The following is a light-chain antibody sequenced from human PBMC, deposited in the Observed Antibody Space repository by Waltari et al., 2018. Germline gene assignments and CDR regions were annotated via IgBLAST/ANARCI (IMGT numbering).Light chain of an antibody. V-gene: IGLV3-21*04. Sequence: SYVLTQPPSVSVAPGKTARITCGGNNLGSKSVHSYQQKPGQAPVLVIYDDSDRPSGIPERFSGSNSGNTATLTISRVEAGDEADYYCQVWDSSSDHVVFGGGTKLTVL. CDR2: DDS. CDR3: QVWDSSSDHVV. CDR1: NLGSKS. J-gene: IGLJ2*01.